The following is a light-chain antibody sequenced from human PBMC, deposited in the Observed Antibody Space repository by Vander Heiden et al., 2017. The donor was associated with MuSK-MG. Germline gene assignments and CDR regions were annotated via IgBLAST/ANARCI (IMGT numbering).Light chain of an antibody. CDR1: QSISNW. CDR2: DAS. V-gene: IGKV1-5*01. Sequence: DIQMTQSPSALSASVGDRVTITCRASQSISNWLAWYQRKPGKAPKLLIFDASTLEYGVPSRFTGSGSGTHFTLTISSLQPDDFATYYCQQYNGYVTFGLGTKVXI. J-gene: IGKJ1*01. CDR3: QQYNGYVT.